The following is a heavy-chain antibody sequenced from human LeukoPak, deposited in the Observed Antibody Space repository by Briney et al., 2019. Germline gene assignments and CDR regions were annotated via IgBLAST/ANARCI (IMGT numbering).Heavy chain of an antibody. D-gene: IGHD6-19*01. Sequence: ASVKVSCKASGYTFTSYYMHWVRQAPGQGLEWMGIINPSGGSTSYAQKSQGRVTMTRDTSTSTVYMELSSLRSEDTAVYYCARVPYTGYSSGWYGYYFDYWGQGTLVTVSS. CDR3: ARVPYTGYSSGWYGYYFDY. J-gene: IGHJ4*02. V-gene: IGHV1-46*01. CDR2: INPSGGST. CDR1: GYTFTSYY.